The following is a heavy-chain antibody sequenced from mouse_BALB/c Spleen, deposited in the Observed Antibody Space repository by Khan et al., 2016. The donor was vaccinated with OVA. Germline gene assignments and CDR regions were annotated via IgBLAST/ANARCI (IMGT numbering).Heavy chain of an antibody. CDR1: GYMFISYW. J-gene: IGHJ3*01. CDR3: ANSDYGTLDY. V-gene: IGHV1-7*01. CDR2: INPSSGYT. Sequence: QVQLQQSGAELAKPGASVKMSCKASGYMFISYWMNWVKQRPGQGLEWIGYINPSSGYTENNQKFKDKATLTADKSSSTVYMQLNSLTSEDSAVXYCANSDYGTLDYWGQGTLVTVSA. D-gene: IGHD1-1*01.